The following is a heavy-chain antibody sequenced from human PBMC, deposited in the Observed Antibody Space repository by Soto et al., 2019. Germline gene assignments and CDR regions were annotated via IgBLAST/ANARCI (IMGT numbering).Heavy chain of an antibody. CDR3: ARDGGATYAKDGFFDY. CDR2: ISRSGATI. D-gene: IGHD3-16*01. V-gene: IGHV3-48*02. CDR1: GFIFNIYS. Sequence: VQLEESGGALVQPGGSLRLSCAASGFIFNIYSMNWVRQAPGKGLEWVSYISRSGATIFYTDSVRGRFSISRDDAKNSLYLQMSSLRDEDTAVYYCARDGGATYAKDGFFDYWGQGTLVTVSS. J-gene: IGHJ4*02.